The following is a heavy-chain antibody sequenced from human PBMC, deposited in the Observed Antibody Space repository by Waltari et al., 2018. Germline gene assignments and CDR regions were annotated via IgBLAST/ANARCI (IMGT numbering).Heavy chain of an antibody. J-gene: IGHJ6*02. CDR3: ARGGGTSYYYNMDV. D-gene: IGHD3-16*01. CDR2: VDYSGKT. CDR1: GGSITSDY. Sequence: QVQLQESSPGLVKPSETLSLTCTVSGGSITSDYWSWIRQPPGKGLEWIGFVDYSGKTNYNPSLKSRVTISVDTSKIHFSLNLSSVTAADTAVYYCARGGGTSYYYNMDVWGPGTTVTVSS. V-gene: IGHV4-59*01.